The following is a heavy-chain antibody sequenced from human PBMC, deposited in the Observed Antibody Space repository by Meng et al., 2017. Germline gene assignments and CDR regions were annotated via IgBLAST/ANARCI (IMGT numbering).Heavy chain of an antibody. J-gene: IGHJ4*02. CDR3: ATGRNYGDYSPGFDY. CDR1: GYTLTELS. D-gene: IGHD4-17*01. V-gene: IGHV1-24*01. Sequence: ASVKVSCKVSGYTLTELSMHWVRQAPGKGLEWMGGFDPEDGETIYAQKFQGRVAMTEDTSTDTAYMELSSLRSEDTAVYYCATGRNYGDYSPGFDYWGQGTLVTVSS. CDR2: FDPEDGET.